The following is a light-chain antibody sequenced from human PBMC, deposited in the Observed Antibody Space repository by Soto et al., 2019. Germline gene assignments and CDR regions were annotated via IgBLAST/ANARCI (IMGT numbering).Light chain of an antibody. CDR1: QSINNW. V-gene: IGKV1-5*03. Sequence: DIQMTQSPSTLSASVGDRVTITCRASQSINNWLAWYQQKPGKAPKLLIYEASSLLSGVPSRFSGSGSGTECTITISSLQPDDFADYYCQQYDSDSSTFGQGTKLDI. CDR3: QQYDSDSST. CDR2: EAS. J-gene: IGKJ2*01.